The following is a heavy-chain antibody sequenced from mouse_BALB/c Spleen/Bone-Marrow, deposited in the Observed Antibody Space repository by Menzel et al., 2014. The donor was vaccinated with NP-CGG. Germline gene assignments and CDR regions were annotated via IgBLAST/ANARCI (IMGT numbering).Heavy chain of an antibody. Sequence: LQESGAELVKPGASVKLSCTTSGFNIKDTYIHWVKRRPEQGLDWIGRIDPADDTTIYDPKFQDKATITTDTSSSMAYLQLSSLTSEDAAVYFCSRGTRYYFDYWGQGTTLTVSS. CDR2: IDPADDTT. J-gene: IGHJ2*01. CDR3: SRGTRYYFDY. V-gene: IGHV14-3*02. D-gene: IGHD1-1*01. CDR1: GFNIKDTY.